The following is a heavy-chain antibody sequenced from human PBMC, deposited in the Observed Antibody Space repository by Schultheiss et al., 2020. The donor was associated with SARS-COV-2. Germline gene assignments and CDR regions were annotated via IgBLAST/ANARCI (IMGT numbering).Heavy chain of an antibody. CDR2: IWYDGSNK. D-gene: IGHD6-19*01. Sequence: GGSLRLSCAASGFTFSSYGMHWVRQAPGKGLEWVAVIWYDGSNKYYADSVKGRFTISRDNSKNTLYLQMNSLRAEDTAVYYCARDIRVIAVAGIDYWGQGTLVTVSS. J-gene: IGHJ4*02. CDR3: ARDIRVIAVAGIDY. CDR1: GFTFSSYG. V-gene: IGHV3-33*01.